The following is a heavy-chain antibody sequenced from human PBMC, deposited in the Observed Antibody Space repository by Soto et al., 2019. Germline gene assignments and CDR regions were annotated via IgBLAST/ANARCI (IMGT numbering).Heavy chain of an antibody. J-gene: IGHJ4*02. V-gene: IGHV1-18*01. D-gene: IGHD3-3*01. CDR2: ISAYNGNT. CDR1: GYSFTTYG. CDR3: ARWYYDFSTDYDH. Sequence: QVQLVQSGAEVKKPGASVKVSCKASGYSFTTYGLNWVRQAPGEGLEWMGWISAYNGNTKYAQKFQDRVTVTADTSTSTAYMELRSLTSDDTAVYYCARWYYDFSTDYDHWGQGTLVTVSS.